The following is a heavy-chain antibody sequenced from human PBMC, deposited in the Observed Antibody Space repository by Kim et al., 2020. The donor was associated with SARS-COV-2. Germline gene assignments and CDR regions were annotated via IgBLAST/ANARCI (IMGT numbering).Heavy chain of an antibody. CDR1: GGSISSSSHY. CDR2: IYYSGAT. V-gene: IGHV4-39*07. J-gene: IGHJ4*02. CDR3: AREARYNDILTGSN. Sequence: SETLSLTCTVSGGSISSSSHYWGWIRQPPGRGLEWSGTIYYSGATQYNPSLKSRVTITVDTYNNQFSLKLSSVTAADTAVYCCAREARYNDILTGSNWGQGTLFTVSS. D-gene: IGHD3-9*01.